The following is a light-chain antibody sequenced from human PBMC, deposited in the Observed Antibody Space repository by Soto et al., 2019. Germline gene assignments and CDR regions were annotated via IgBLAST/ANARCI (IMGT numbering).Light chain of an antibody. CDR2: KAS. CDR3: QQYNSSPFT. V-gene: IGKV1-5*03. J-gene: IGKJ3*01. Sequence: DIQMTQSPSTLSASVGVRVTITCRASQSISSWLAWYHQKPGKAPKLLIYKASSLESGVPSRFSGSGSGTEFTLTISSLQPDDLATYYCQQYNSSPFTFGPGTKVDIK. CDR1: QSISSW.